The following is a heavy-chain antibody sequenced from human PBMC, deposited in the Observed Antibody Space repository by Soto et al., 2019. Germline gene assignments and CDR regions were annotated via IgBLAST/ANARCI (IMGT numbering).Heavy chain of an antibody. D-gene: IGHD3-10*01. CDR1: GFIFKMYW. Sequence: PGGSLRLSCETSGFIFKMYWMHWVRQVPGQGPQWVARITDDGSTTYYAASVEGRFTISRDNAKNALYLQMTSLRPDDTAVYYCTRGSRPTSIGTGAFWGQGTLVTVSS. V-gene: IGHV3-74*01. CDR2: ITDDGSTT. J-gene: IGHJ4*02. CDR3: TRGSRPTSIGTGAF.